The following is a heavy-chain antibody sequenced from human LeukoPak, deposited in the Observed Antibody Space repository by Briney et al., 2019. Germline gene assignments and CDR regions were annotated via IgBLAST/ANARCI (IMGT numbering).Heavy chain of an antibody. CDR2: IYYSGST. J-gene: IGHJ5*02. V-gene: IGHV4-39*01. CDR3: ARQQAAAADWFDP. Sequence: SETLSLTCTVSGGSISSSSYYWGWIRQPPGKGLEWIGSIYYSGSTYYNPSLKSRVTISVDTSKNQFSLKLSSVTAADTAVYYCARQQAAAADWFDPWGQGTLVTVSS. CDR1: GGSISSSSYY. D-gene: IGHD6-13*01.